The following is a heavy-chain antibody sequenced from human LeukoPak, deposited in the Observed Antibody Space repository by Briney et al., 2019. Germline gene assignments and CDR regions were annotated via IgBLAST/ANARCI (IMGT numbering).Heavy chain of an antibody. CDR1: GGTFSSYA. J-gene: IGHJ6*02. Sequence: SVKVSCKASGGTFSSYAISWVRQSPGQGLEWMGRIIPILGIANYAQKFQGRVTITADKSTSTAYMELSSLRSEDTAVYYCARNYGSGSYSYYYGMDVWGQGTTVTVSS. V-gene: IGHV1-69*04. CDR2: IIPILGIA. D-gene: IGHD3-10*01. CDR3: ARNYGSGSYSYYYGMDV.